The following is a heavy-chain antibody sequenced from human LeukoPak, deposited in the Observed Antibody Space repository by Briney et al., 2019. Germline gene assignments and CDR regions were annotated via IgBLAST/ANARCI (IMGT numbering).Heavy chain of an antibody. D-gene: IGHD3-22*01. CDR2: ISSSSSYI. J-gene: IGHJ3*02. V-gene: IGHV3-21*01. CDR1: GFTFSSYS. Sequence: PGGSLRLSCAASGFTFSSYSMNWVRQAPGKGLEWVSSISSSSSYIYYAGSVKGRFTISRDNAKNSLYLQMNSLRAEDTAVYYCARDRGGSYYYDSSGYLHDAFDIWGQGTMVTVSS. CDR3: ARDRGGSYYYDSSGYLHDAFDI.